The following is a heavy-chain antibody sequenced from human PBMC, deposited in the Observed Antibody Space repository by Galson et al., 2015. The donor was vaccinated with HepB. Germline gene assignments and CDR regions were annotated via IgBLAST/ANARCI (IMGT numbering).Heavy chain of an antibody. D-gene: IGHD6-19*01. Sequence: SLRLSCAASGFTFSSYWMHWVRQAPGKGLVWVSRINSDGSSTSYADSVKGRFTISRDNAKNTLYLQMNSLRAEDTAVYYCAREIAVADAFDIWGQGTMVTVSS. CDR2: INSDGSST. CDR3: AREIAVADAFDI. CDR1: GFTFSSYW. V-gene: IGHV3-74*01. J-gene: IGHJ3*02.